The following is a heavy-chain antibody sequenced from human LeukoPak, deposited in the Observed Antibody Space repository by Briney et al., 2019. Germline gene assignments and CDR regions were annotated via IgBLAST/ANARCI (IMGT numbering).Heavy chain of an antibody. CDR3: ARGLRREQQLLRAFDY. D-gene: IGHD6-13*01. CDR1: GGSIISYY. J-gene: IGHJ4*02. Sequence: PETLSLTCTVSGGSIISYYWNWIRQPPGKGLEWIGYIYYSGTTKYTPSLESRVTMSVDTSKNKFSLKLSSVTAADTAVYYCARGLRREQQLLRAFDYWGQGTPVTVSS. CDR2: IYYSGTT. V-gene: IGHV4-59*01.